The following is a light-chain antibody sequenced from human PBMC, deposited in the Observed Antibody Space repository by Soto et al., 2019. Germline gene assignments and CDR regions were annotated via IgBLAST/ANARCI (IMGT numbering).Light chain of an antibody. CDR1: SSNIGAGFD. Sequence: QSVLTQSPSVSGAPGQSVSISCTGTSSNIGAGFDVHWYQQVPATAPKLLIYGNNNRPSGVPDRFSGSKSGTSASLAITGLQAEDEADYYCQSYDTNLSGGSVFGTGPKVTVL. CDR3: QSYDTNLSGGSV. V-gene: IGLV1-40*01. CDR2: GNN. J-gene: IGLJ1*01.